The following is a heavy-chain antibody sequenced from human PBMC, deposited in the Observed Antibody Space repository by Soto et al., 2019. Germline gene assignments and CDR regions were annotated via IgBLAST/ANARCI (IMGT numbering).Heavy chain of an antibody. D-gene: IGHD6-13*01. V-gene: IGHV3-48*03. Sequence: VQLVESGGGLVQPGGSLRLSCAASGFTFSSYEMNWVRQAPGKGLEWVSYISSSGSTIYYADSVKGRFTISRDNAKNSLYLQMNSLRAEDTAVYYCARVKTVGIAALGQGWFDPWGQGTLVTVSS. CDR3: ARVKTVGIAALGQGWFDP. J-gene: IGHJ5*02. CDR2: ISSSGSTI. CDR1: GFTFSSYE.